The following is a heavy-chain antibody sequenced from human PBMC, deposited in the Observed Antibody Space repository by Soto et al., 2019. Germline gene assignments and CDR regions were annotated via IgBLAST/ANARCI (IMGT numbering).Heavy chain of an antibody. CDR2: INPNSGGT. Sequence: ASVKVSCKASGYTFTGYYMHWVRQAPGQGLEWMGWINPNSGGTNYAQKFQGRVTMTRDTSISTAYMELSRLRSDDTAVHYCATNTIHLNDAFDIWGQGTMVTVSS. J-gene: IGHJ3*02. D-gene: IGHD3-3*01. CDR3: ATNTIHLNDAFDI. V-gene: IGHV1-2*02. CDR1: GYTFTGYY.